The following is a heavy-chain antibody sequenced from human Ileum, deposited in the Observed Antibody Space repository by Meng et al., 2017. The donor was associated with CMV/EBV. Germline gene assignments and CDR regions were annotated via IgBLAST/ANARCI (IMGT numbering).Heavy chain of an antibody. V-gene: IGHV4-30-4*01. D-gene: IGHD1-1*01. CDR1: GGSISSGDYY. J-gene: IGHJ4*02. CDR3: ASGSPQLGYV. CDR2: IYYSGST. Sequence: EPLQAAGPGLVKPSQTQSLTCSVAGGSISSGDYYWSWIRQPPGKGLEWIGYIYYSGSTYYNPSLKSRVTISADTSKNQFSLKLNSVTAADTAVYYCASGSPQLGYVWGQGTLVTVSS.